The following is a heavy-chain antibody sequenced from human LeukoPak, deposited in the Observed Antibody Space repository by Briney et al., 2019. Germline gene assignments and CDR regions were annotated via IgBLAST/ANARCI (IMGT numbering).Heavy chain of an antibody. D-gene: IGHD3-22*01. CDR1: GFTFSSYA. CDR2: ISGSGGST. CDR3: AKGGYYDNSGYSYFFDY. Sequence: GGSLRLSCAASGFTFSSYAMSWVRQAPGKGLEWVSAISGSGGSTYYADSVKGRFTISRDNSENTLYLQMNSLRAEDTAVYYCAKGGYYDNSGYSYFFDYWGQGTLVTVSS. J-gene: IGHJ4*02. V-gene: IGHV3-23*01.